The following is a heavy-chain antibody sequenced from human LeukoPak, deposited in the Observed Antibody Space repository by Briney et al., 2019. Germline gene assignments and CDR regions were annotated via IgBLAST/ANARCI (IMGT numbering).Heavy chain of an antibody. CDR2: IKQDGSQI. D-gene: IGHD2-2*01. Sequence: GSLRLSCVASGFSFSDYWMSWVRQAPDKGLEWVANIKQDGSQIYYVDSVKGRFTISRDNSKNTVSLQMNSLRAEDTAVYYCAKDREYCSSTTCYQSLDYWGQGTLVTVSS. J-gene: IGHJ4*02. CDR3: AKDREYCSSTTCYQSLDY. V-gene: IGHV3-7*03. CDR1: GFSFSDYW.